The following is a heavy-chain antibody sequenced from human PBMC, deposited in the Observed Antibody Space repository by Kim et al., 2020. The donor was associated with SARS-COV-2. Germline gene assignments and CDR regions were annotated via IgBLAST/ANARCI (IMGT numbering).Heavy chain of an antibody. Sequence: SETLSLTCAVYGGSFSGYYWSWIRQPPGKGLEWIGEINHSGSTNYNPSLKSRVTISVDTSKNQFSLKLSSVTAADTAVYYCAIPAGYGHFDYWGQGTLVTVSS. V-gene: IGHV4-34*01. CDR2: INHSGST. CDR1: GGSFSGYY. J-gene: IGHJ4*02. D-gene: IGHD5-12*01. CDR3: AIPAGYGHFDY.